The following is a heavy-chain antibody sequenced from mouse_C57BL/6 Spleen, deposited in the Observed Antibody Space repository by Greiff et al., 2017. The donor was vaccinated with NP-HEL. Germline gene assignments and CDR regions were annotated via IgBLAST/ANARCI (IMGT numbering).Heavy chain of an antibody. J-gene: IGHJ2*01. Sequence: VKLHQSGPELVKPGASVRLSCKASGYTFTSYDINWVRQRPGQGLEWIGWIYPRAGSTKYNENLTGKAPLTVDTSSSTAYMELHSLTSEDTAVYFCARSCDYDSAYYFDYWGQGTTLTVSS. CDR2: IYPRAGST. D-gene: IGHD2-4*01. CDR3: ARSCDYDSAYYFDY. CDR1: GYTFTSYD. V-gene: IGHV1-85*01.